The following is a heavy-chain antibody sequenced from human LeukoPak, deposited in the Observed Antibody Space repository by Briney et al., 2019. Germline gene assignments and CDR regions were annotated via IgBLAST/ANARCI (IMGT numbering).Heavy chain of an antibody. CDR2: ISGSGGST. V-gene: IGHV3-23*01. CDR1: GFTFSSYA. J-gene: IGHJ4*02. Sequence: GGSLRLSCAASGFTFSSYAMSWVRQAPGKGLEWVSAISGSGGSTYYADSVKGRFTLSRDDSKNTLYLQMNSMRAEDTAVYYCAKALWFGDEGFDYWGQGTLVTVSS. CDR3: AKALWFGDEGFDY. D-gene: IGHD3-10*01.